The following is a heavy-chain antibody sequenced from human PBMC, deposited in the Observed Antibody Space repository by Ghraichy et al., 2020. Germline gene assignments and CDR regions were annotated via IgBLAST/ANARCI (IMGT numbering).Heavy chain of an antibody. CDR1: GLNFKNHD. CDR3: ARAAGSYRGKGIDYYGMDV. Sequence: GGSLRLSCAASGLNFKNHDMHWVRQRTGKGLEWVSEIGTVADTFYAASVKGRFTISRENAKNSFYLQMNSLRDEDTGVYYCARAAGSYRGKGIDYYGMDVWGKGTTVTVSP. J-gene: IGHJ6*04. D-gene: IGHD1-26*01. V-gene: IGHV3-13*01. CDR2: IGTVADT.